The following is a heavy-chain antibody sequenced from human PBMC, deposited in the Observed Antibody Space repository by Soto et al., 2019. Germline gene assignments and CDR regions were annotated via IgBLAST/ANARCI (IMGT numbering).Heavy chain of an antibody. D-gene: IGHD2-2*01. V-gene: IGHV3-23*01. Sequence: EVLLLASGGGLVQSGGSLRLTCAASGFTFSTYTMSWVRQAPGEGLEWVSGIIQSGETFYADAVKARFTICSDNSNNMLYLQKHSLRADDTAVYYCAKGRQPEGRWPFGHWGKGTLVTVSS. CDR3: AKGRQPEGRWPFGH. CDR2: IIQSGET. CDR1: GFTFSTYT. J-gene: IGHJ4*02.